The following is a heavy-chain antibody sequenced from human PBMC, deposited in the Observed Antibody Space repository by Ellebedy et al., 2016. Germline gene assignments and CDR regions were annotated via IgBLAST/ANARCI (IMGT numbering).Heavy chain of an antibody. CDR2: IYYSGST. D-gene: IGHD4-23*01. CDR3: ARVRAETTVVTPGEVDC. Sequence: SETLSLTXTVSGGSISSYYWSWIRQPPGKGLEWIGYIYYSGSTNYNPSLKSRVTISVDTSKNQFSLKLSSVTAADTAVYYCARVRAETTVVTPGEVDCWGQGTLVTVSS. V-gene: IGHV4-59*01. J-gene: IGHJ4*02. CDR1: GGSISSYY.